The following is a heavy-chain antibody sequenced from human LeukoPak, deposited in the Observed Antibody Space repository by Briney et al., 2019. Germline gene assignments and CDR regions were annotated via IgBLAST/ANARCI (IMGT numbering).Heavy chain of an antibody. J-gene: IGHJ4*02. CDR3: AKDIELLSDY. CDR2: ISGSGGST. D-gene: IGHD2-21*02. Sequence: GGSLRLSCAASGFTFSSYAMSWVRQAPGKELEWVSAISGSGGSTYYADSVKGRFTISRDNSKNTLYLQMNSLRAKDTAVYYCAKDIELLSDYWVQGTLVTVSS. V-gene: IGHV3-23*01. CDR1: GFTFSSYA.